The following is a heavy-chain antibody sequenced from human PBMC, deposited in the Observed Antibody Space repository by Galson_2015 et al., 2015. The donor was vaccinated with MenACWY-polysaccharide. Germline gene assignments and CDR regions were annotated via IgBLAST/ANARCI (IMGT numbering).Heavy chain of an antibody. CDR3: VKAHETSGWNRGPGY. Sequence: SLRLSCAAPGFTFSAYTMSWIRQAPGKGLEWVTVISIDGRNTYYADPVKGRFTISRDNSKNTLFLQMNGLTAEDTAVYYCVKAHETSGWNRGPGYWGQGTLVTVSS. D-gene: IGHD6-19*01. CDR1: GFTFSAYT. J-gene: IGHJ4*02. V-gene: IGHV3-23*01. CDR2: ISIDGRNT.